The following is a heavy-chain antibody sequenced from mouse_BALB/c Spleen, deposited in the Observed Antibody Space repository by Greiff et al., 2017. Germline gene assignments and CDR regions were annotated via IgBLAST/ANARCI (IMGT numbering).Heavy chain of an antibody. J-gene: IGHJ3*01. Sequence: QVQLQQSGAELVKPGASVKLSCKASGYTFTSYWMHWVKQRPGQGLEWIGEINPSNGRTNYNEKFKSKATLTVDKSSSTAYMQLSSLTSEDSAVYYCASSTMITTRFAYWGQGTLVTVSA. CDR1: GYTFTSYW. V-gene: IGHV1S81*02. CDR3: ASSTMITTRFAY. CDR2: INPSNGRT. D-gene: IGHD2-4*01.